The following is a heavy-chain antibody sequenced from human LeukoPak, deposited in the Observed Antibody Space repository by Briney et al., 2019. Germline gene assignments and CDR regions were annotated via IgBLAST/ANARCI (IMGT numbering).Heavy chain of an antibody. Sequence: ASETLSLTCTVSGGSISSYYWSWIRQPPGKGLEWIGEINHSGSTNYNPSLKSRVTISVDTSKNQFSLKLSSVTAADTAVYYCARADKIAAAAPFDPWGQGTLVTVSS. CDR1: GGSISSYY. D-gene: IGHD6-13*01. V-gene: IGHV4-34*01. J-gene: IGHJ5*02. CDR3: ARADKIAAAAPFDP. CDR2: INHSGST.